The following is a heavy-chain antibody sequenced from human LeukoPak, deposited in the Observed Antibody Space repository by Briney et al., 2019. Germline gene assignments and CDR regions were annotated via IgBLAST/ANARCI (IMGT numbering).Heavy chain of an antibody. CDR3: AKDHRVGFGELSN. CDR2: ITWNSGSI. Sequence: GRSLRLSCAASGFTFDDYAMHWVRQAPGKGLEWVSGITWNSGSIGYAVSVKGRFTISRDNAKNSLYLQMNSLRPDDTAFYYCAKDHRVGFGELSNWGQGTLVTVSS. D-gene: IGHD3-10*01. V-gene: IGHV3-9*01. J-gene: IGHJ4*02. CDR1: GFTFDDYA.